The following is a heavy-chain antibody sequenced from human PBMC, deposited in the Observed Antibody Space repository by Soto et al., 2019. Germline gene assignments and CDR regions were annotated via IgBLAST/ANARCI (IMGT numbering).Heavy chain of an antibody. Sequence: PGESLKISCKGSGYSFTSYWISWVRQMPGKGLEWMGRIDPSDSYTNYSPSFQGHVTISADKSISTAYLQWSSLKASDTAMYYCARHRQYYYDSSGLYWFDPWGQGTLVTSPQ. CDR3: ARHRQYYYDSSGLYWFDP. D-gene: IGHD3-22*01. CDR2: IDPSDSYT. J-gene: IGHJ5*02. CDR1: GYSFTSYW. V-gene: IGHV5-10-1*01.